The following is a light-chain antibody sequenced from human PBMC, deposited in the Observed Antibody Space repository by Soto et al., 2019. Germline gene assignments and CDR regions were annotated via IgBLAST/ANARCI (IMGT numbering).Light chain of an antibody. CDR2: VAS. CDR1: QSVSSN. V-gene: IGKV3-15*01. CDR3: QQEAT. Sequence: EIVMTQSPATLSVSPGERATLSCRASQSVSSNLAWYQQKPGQAPRLLIYVASTRATGIPARFSGSGSGTEFTLTISSLQSEDFAVYYCQQEATFGGGTKVEIK. J-gene: IGKJ4*01.